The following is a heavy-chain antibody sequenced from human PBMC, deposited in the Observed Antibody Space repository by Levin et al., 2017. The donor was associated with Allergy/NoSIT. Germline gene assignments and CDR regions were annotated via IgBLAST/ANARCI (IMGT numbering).Heavy chain of an antibody. Sequence: AGGSLRLSCTASGFTVSSNYMSWVRQAPGKGLEWVSVIYSGGNTYYGDSVKGRFTISRDSSKNTLYLQMNSLRAEDTAVYYCARDATGTTSDYWGQGTLVTVSS. D-gene: IGHD1-1*01. V-gene: IGHV3-53*01. CDR2: IYSGGNT. J-gene: IGHJ4*02. CDR3: ARDATGTTSDY. CDR1: GFTVSSNY.